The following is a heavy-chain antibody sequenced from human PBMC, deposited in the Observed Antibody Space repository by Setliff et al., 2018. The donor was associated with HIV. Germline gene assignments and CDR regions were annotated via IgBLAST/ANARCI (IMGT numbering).Heavy chain of an antibody. CDR2: INPSGGRT. J-gene: IGHJ3*02. CDR3: ARCYYDSSGPTDAFDI. D-gene: IGHD3-22*01. CDR1: GYTFTNYY. V-gene: IGHV1-46*01. Sequence: GASVKVSCKASGYTFTNYYIHWVRQAPGQGLEWMGLINPSGGRTSYAQKFQGRLTMTRDTSRSTVYMELSSLRSEDTAVYYCARCYYDSSGPTDAFDILGQGTVVT.